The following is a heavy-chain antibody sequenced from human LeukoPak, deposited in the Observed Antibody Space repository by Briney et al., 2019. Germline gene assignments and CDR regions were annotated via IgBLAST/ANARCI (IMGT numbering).Heavy chain of an antibody. D-gene: IGHD4-17*01. CDR2: ISINGGST. V-gene: IGHV3-23*01. J-gene: IGHJ4*02. Sequence: GGSLRLSCAASGFTFGSHAMSWVRQAPGKGLEWVSAISINGGSTYYADSVKGRFTISRDNSKNTLYLQMNSLRPEDTAVYYCANEIRPNDHWGQGTLVTVSS. CDR1: GFTFGSHA. CDR3: ANEIRPNDH.